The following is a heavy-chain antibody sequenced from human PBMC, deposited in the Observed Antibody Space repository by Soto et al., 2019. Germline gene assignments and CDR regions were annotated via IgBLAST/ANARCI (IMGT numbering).Heavy chain of an antibody. CDR2: VYYSGGA. D-gene: IGHD2-15*01. Sequence: SETLSLTCAVSGVSIHNSHSFWAWIRQPPGKGLEFIGSVYYSGGANYNPSLKSRVTISVDTSKNQLSLRVNSVTAADTAVYYCGRVVEGATRHTDFDSWGQGTLVNVSS. V-gene: IGHV4-39*01. CDR1: GVSIHNSHSF. CDR3: GRVVEGATRHTDFDS. J-gene: IGHJ5*01.